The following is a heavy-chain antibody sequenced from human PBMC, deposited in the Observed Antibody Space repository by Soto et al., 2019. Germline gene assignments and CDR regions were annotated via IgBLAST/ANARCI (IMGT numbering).Heavy chain of an antibody. D-gene: IGHD3-10*01. CDR3: ARESPITMVRGVIWFAP. V-gene: IGHV4-34*01. J-gene: IGHJ5*02. CDR1: GGSFSGYY. CDR2: INHSGST. Sequence: PSETLSLTCAVYGGSFSGYYWSWIRQPPGKGLEWIGEINHSGSTNYNPSLKSRVTISVDTSKNQFSLKLSSVTAADTAVYYCARESPITMVRGVIWFAPWGKGTLVTVSS.